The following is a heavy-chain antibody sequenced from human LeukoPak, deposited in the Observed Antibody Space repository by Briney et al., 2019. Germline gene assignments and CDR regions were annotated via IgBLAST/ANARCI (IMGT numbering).Heavy chain of an antibody. CDR3: TRWLSH. J-gene: IGHJ4*02. CDR1: GFTVSSNY. Sequence: GGSLRLSCAASGFTVSSNYMTWVRQAPGKGLEWVSVIYSGGTTSYADSVKSRFTISRDDSKNTLYLQMNSLRDEDTAVYYCTRWLSHWGQGTLVTVSS. D-gene: IGHD3-10*01. V-gene: IGHV3-66*01. CDR2: IYSGGTT.